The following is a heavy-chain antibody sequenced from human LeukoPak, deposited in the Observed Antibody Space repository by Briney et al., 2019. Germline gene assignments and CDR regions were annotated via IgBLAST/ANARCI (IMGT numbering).Heavy chain of an antibody. CDR2: IYSDDST. CDR1: GLTVSSNY. D-gene: IGHD1-26*01. CDR3: ARDGRVGATRLNI. J-gene: IGHJ3*02. Sequence: GGSLRLTCAASGLTVSSNYMSWVRQAPGKGLEWVSVIYSDDSTYYADSVRGRFTISRDNSKNTLYLQMNSLRAEDTAVYYCARDGRVGATRLNIWGQGTMVTVSS. V-gene: IGHV3-66*02.